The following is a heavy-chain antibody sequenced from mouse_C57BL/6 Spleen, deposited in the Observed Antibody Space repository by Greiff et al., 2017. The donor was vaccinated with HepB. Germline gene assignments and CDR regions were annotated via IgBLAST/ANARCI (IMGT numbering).Heavy chain of an antibody. CDR3: ARDCDVGDWYFDV. CDR2: ISDGGSYT. CDR1: GFTFSSYA. Sequence: EVMLVESGGGLVKPGGSLKLSCAASGFTFSSYAMSWVRQTPEKRLEWVATISDGGSYTYYPDNVKGRFTISRDNAKNNLYLQMSHLKSEDTAMYYCARDCDVGDWYFDVWGKGTTVTVSS. J-gene: IGHJ1*03. V-gene: IGHV5-4*03.